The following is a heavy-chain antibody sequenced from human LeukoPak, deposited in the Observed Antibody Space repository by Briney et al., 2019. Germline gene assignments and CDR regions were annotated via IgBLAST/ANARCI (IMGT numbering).Heavy chain of an antibody. D-gene: IGHD6-13*01. CDR3: ARDLPIAAAGNFDY. CDR1: GGTFSSYA. Sequence: GSSVKVSSKASGGTFSSYAISWVRQAPGQGLEWMGRIIPIFGIANYAQKFQGRVTITADKSTSTAYMELSSLRSEGTAVYYCARDLPIAAAGNFDYWGQGTLVTVSS. V-gene: IGHV1-69*04. J-gene: IGHJ4*02. CDR2: IIPIFGIA.